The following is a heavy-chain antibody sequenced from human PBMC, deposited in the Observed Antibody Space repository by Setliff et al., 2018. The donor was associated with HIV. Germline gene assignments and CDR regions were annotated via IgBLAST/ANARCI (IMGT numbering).Heavy chain of an antibody. CDR2: VHYGRDT. J-gene: IGHJ4*02. CDR1: GGPISTNDYY. CDR3: ARQGNIVVVTSFDY. D-gene: IGHD2-21*02. V-gene: IGHV4-39*07. Sequence: PSETLSLTCTVSGGPISTNDYYWGFIRQSPGKGLEWIASVHYGRDTYYNPSLKSRVSISVDTSKNQFSLRLNSVTAADTAVYYCARQGNIVVVTSFDYWGQGTLVTAPQ.